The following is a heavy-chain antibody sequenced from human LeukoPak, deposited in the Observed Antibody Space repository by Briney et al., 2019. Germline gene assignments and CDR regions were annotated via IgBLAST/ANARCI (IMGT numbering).Heavy chain of an antibody. CDR3: ARVSKIVAGLVY. V-gene: IGHV1-8*01. CDR2: MNPNSGNT. CDR1: GYTFTSYD. D-gene: IGHD5-12*01. Sequence: ASVTVSCKASGYTFTSYDINWVRRATGQGLEWMGWMNPNSGNTGYAQKFQGRVTMTRNTSISTAYMELSSLRSEDTAVYYCARVSKIVAGLVYWGQGTLVTVSS. J-gene: IGHJ4*02.